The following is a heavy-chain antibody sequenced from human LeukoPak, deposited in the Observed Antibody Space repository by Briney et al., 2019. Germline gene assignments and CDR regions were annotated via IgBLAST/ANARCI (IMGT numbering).Heavy chain of an antibody. Sequence: GGSLRLSCAASKFTFSNYAMHWVRQAPGKGLEWVAVISYDGSNKHYADSVEGRFTISRDNSRNTLYLQMNNLRAEDTAVYYCAREGFGELPFDYWGQGTLVTVSS. V-gene: IGHV3-30*04. CDR2: ISYDGSNK. J-gene: IGHJ4*02. CDR3: AREGFGELPFDY. D-gene: IGHD3-10*01. CDR1: KFTFSNYA.